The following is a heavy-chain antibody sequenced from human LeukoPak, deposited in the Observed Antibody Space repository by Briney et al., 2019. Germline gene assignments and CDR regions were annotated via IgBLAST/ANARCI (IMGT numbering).Heavy chain of an antibody. D-gene: IGHD5-18*01. V-gene: IGHV3-21*01. CDR1: GFTFSSYS. Sequence: PGGSLRLSCAASGFTFSSYSMNWVRQAPGKWLEGVSSISSSSSYIYYADSVKGRFTISRDNAKNSLYLQMNSLRAEDTAVYYCARRGYSYGTGYWYFDLWGRGTLVTVSS. J-gene: IGHJ2*01. CDR2: ISSSSSYI. CDR3: ARRGYSYGTGYWYFDL.